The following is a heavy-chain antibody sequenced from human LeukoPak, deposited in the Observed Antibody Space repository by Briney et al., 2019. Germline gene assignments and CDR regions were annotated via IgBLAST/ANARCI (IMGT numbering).Heavy chain of an antibody. J-gene: IGHJ4*02. CDR1: GFTFSSFA. V-gene: IGHV3-64D*09. CDR2: ISRNGGST. CDR3: VKDLRSDFMGVLSRYLSY. Sequence: GGSLRLSCSASGFTFSSFAXHWVXQAPGXGLEYVAAISRNGGSTYYADSVKGRFTISRDNSKSTLYLQMSSLRAEDTAVYLCVKDLRSDFMGVLSRYLSYWGQGTLVTVSS. D-gene: IGHD2/OR15-2a*01.